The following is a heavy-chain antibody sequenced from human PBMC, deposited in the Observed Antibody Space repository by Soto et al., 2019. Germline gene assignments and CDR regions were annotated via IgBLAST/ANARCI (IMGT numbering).Heavy chain of an antibody. V-gene: IGHV3-23*01. J-gene: IGHJ4*02. CDR1: GFTFSNFA. CDR3: AKAYDYLCGTYPSELEY. D-gene: IGHD3-16*02. Sequence: EVQLLESGGGLVQPGGSLRLSCAASGFTFSNFAMFWVRQAPGKGLEWVSSISRTGGAAHYADSVNGRFTISRDNSKNTLFLQMDSLRAEATSVYYCAKAYDYLCGTYPSELEYWGQGTLVTVSS. CDR2: ISRTGGAA.